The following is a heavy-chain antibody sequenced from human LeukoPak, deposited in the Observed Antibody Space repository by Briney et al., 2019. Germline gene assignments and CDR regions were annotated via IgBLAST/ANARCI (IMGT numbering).Heavy chain of an antibody. V-gene: IGHV3-74*01. J-gene: IGHJ4*02. D-gene: IGHD2-15*01. CDR2: INNDGSTT. Sequence: PGGSLRLSCAASGFTFINYWMHWVRQAPGEGLVWVSHINNDGSTTTYADSVKGRFTISRHNAKNTLYLHVNSLRAEDTAVYYCARGGFCSGADCRGSFDYWGQGSLVTVSS. CDR3: ARGGFCSGADCRGSFDY. CDR1: GFTFINYW.